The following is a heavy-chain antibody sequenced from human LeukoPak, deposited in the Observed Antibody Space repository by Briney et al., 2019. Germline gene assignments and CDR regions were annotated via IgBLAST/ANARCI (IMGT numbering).Heavy chain of an antibody. V-gene: IGHV2-5*01. CDR3: AHRLGRGDGYNFDY. CDR2: IYWNDVK. D-gene: IGHD5-24*01. Sequence: SGPTLVNPTQTLTLTCTFSGFSLSTSGVGVGWIRQPPGKALEWLALIYWNDVKRYSPSLKSRLTIAKDTSKNQVVLTMTNMDPVDTATYYCAHRLGRGDGYNFDYWGQGTLVTVSS. CDR1: GFSLSTSGVG. J-gene: IGHJ4*02.